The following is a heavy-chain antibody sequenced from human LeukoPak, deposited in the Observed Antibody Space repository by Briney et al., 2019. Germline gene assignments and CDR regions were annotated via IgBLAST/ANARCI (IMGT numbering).Heavy chain of an antibody. J-gene: IGHJ4*02. V-gene: IGHV1-18*01. D-gene: IGHD1-26*01. CDR1: GYTFTSYP. Sequence: GASVKVSCKASGYTFTSYPIGWVRQAPGQGLEWMGWISAYNGYTNYAQSLQGRVTMTTDISTSTAYMELRSLRSDDTAMYYCARVGGSYEGLIDYWGQGTLVTVSS. CDR3: ARVGGSYEGLIDY. CDR2: ISAYNGYT.